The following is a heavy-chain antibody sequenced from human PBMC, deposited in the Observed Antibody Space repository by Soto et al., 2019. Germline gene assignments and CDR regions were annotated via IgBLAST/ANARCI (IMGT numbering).Heavy chain of an antibody. CDR1: GGSVSSGSYY. CDR2: IYYSGST. Sequence: QVQLQESGPGLVKPSETLSITCTVSGGSVSSGSYYWSWIRQPPGKGLEWIGYIYYSGSTNYNPSLKSRVTISVDTSKNQFSLKLSSVTTADTAVYYCARDTEMDPTANWGQLTLITVSS. D-gene: IGHD2-2*03. J-gene: IGHJ4*02. V-gene: IGHV4-61*01. CDR3: ARDTEMDPTAN.